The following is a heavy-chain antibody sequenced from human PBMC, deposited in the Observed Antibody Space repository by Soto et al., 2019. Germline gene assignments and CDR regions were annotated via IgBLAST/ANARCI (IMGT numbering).Heavy chain of an antibody. J-gene: IGHJ5*02. CDR3: ARRVTDIVVVPAAHNWFDP. D-gene: IGHD2-2*01. Sequence: PSETLSLTCTVSGGSISSYYWSWIRQPPGKGLEWIGYIYYSGSTNYNPSLKSRVTISVDTSKNQFSLKLSSVTAADTAVYYCARRVTDIVVVPAAHNWFDPWGQGTLVTVSS. CDR2: IYYSGST. V-gene: IGHV4-59*08. CDR1: GGSISSYY.